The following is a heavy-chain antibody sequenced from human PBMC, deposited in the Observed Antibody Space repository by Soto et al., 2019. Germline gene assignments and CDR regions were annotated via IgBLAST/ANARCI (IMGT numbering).Heavy chain of an antibody. Sequence: QVQLVESGGGVVQPGGSLRLSCATSGFAISSYGMHWVRQAPGKGLEWVAVVRFDAINKYYADSVKGRFTISRDNSKSMVYLEMNSLRPDDTAVYYCANLPNCGGDCYFDYWGQGTLVTVSS. V-gene: IGHV3-30*02. CDR3: ANLPNCGGDCYFDY. CDR2: VRFDAINK. D-gene: IGHD2-21*02. CDR1: GFAISSYG. J-gene: IGHJ4*02.